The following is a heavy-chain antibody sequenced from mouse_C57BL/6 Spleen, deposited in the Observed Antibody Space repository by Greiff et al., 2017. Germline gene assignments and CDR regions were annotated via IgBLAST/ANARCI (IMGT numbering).Heavy chain of an antibody. CDR2: IDPSDSYT. Sequence: VQLQQPGAELVRPGTSVKLSCKASGYTFTSYWMHWVKQRPGQGLEWIGVIDPSDSYTNYNQKFKGKATLTVDTSSSTAYMQLSSLTSEDSAVYYCARWGGSSYDDYWGQGTTLTVSS. CDR1: GYTFTSYW. V-gene: IGHV1-59*01. CDR3: ARWGGSSYDDY. J-gene: IGHJ2*01. D-gene: IGHD1-1*01.